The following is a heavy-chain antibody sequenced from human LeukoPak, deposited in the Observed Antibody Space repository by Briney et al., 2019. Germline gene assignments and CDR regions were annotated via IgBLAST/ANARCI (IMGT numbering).Heavy chain of an antibody. CDR2: ISWNSGSI. J-gene: IGHJ4*02. D-gene: IGHD3-22*01. Sequence: GGSLRLSCAASGFTFDDYAMHWVRQAPGKGLEWVSGISWNSGSIGYADSVKGRFTISRDNAKNTLYLQMNSLRAEDTAVYYCAKGRYYYDSSALLDYWGQGTLVTVSS. V-gene: IGHV3-9*01. CDR1: GFTFDDYA. CDR3: AKGRYYYDSSALLDY.